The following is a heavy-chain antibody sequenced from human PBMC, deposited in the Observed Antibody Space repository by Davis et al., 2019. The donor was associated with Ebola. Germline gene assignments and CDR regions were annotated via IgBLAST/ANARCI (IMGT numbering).Heavy chain of an antibody. Sequence: SVKVSCKASGGTFRTSAIIWVRQAPGPGLEWMGGITPMFGTPNYAQKFQGRVTISADESTSTAYMELSRLRFEDTAVYYCAVGSYFYDSDGYAFWGQGTLVTVSS. CDR1: GGTFRTSA. V-gene: IGHV1-69*13. CDR2: ITPMFGTP. CDR3: AVGSYFYDSDGYAF. J-gene: IGHJ4*02. D-gene: IGHD3-22*01.